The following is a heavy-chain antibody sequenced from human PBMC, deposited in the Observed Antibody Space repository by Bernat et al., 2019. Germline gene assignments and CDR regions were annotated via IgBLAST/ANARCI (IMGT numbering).Heavy chain of an antibody. CDR1: GFSFSSYS. D-gene: IGHD1-26*01. Sequence: EVQLVESGGGLVKPGGSLILPCAASGFSFSSYSMNWVRQAPGKGLEWVSSISSFSTYIYYADSLKGRFTISRDNAKNSLYLQMNSLRAEDTAVYYCAREGGTVALVGATTVAFDIWGQGTMVTVSS. CDR3: AREGGTVALVGATTVAFDI. V-gene: IGHV3-21*01. CDR2: ISSFSTYI. J-gene: IGHJ3*02.